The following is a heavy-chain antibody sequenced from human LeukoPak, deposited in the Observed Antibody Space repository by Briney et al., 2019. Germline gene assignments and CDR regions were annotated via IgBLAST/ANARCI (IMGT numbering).Heavy chain of an antibody. CDR3: ARANLYTVRGVIAWHFDL. V-gene: IGHV4-59*08. CDR2: IYHSGST. D-gene: IGHD3-10*01. J-gene: IGHJ2*01. CDR1: GGSISSYY. Sequence: SETLPLTCTLSGGSISSYYSSWIRQPPGKGREWIGYIYHSGSTNYNPSLKSRVTISEDKSKNQFSLKLSSVTAADTAVYYCARANLYTVRGVIAWHFDLWGRGTLVTVSS.